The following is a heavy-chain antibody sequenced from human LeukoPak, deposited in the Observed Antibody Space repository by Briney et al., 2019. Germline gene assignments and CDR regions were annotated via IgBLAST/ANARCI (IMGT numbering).Heavy chain of an antibody. CDR2: IVGSSST. D-gene: IGHD6-19*01. Sequence: GGSLRLSCAASGFTFSNFAMTWVRQAPGKGLEWVSSIVGSSSTYYADSLKGRFTISRDNAKNSLYLQMNSLRAEDTAVYYCARGSGWFDYWGQGTLVTVSS. CDR1: GFTFSNFA. CDR3: ARGSGWFDY. V-gene: IGHV3-21*04. J-gene: IGHJ4*02.